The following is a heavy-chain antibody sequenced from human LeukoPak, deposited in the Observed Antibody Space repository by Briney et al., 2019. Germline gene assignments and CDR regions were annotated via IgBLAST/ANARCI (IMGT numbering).Heavy chain of an antibody. CDR2: IGFDGSNK. J-gene: IGHJ4*02. CDR1: GFTFSSYG. V-gene: IGHV3-33*06. CDR3: AKRPGIAAAGSQFDY. D-gene: IGHD6-13*01. Sequence: GRSLRLSCGTSGFTFSSYGMDWVRQAPGKGLEWVAVIGFDGSNKYYADSVKGRFTISRDNSKNTMYLQMNSLRVEDTAIYYCAKRPGIAAAGSQFDYWGQGTLVTVSS.